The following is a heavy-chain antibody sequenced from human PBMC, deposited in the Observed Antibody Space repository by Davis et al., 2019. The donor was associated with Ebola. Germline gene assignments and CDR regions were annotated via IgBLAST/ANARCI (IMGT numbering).Heavy chain of an antibody. Sequence: GGSLRLSCAASGFTVSSNYMSWVRQAPGKGLEWVSAISGSGGSTYYADSVKGRFTISRDNSKNTLYLQMNSLRAEDTAVYYCAKPGYCSGGSCYPWGQGTLVTVSS. J-gene: IGHJ5*02. CDR1: GFTVSSNY. V-gene: IGHV3-23*01. CDR2: ISGSGGST. CDR3: AKPGYCSGGSCYP. D-gene: IGHD2-15*01.